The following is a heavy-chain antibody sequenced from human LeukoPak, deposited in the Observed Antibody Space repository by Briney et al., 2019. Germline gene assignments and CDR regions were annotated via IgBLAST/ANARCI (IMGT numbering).Heavy chain of an antibody. CDR2: IIPIFGAA. CDR1: RGTFSSYA. J-gene: IGHJ3*02. CDR3: ARGYCSGGSCYADAFDI. V-gene: IGHV1-69*13. D-gene: IGHD2-15*01. Sequence: SVKVSCKASRGTFSSYAISWVRQAPGQGLEWMGGIIPIFGAANYAQKLQGRVTITADESTSTAYMELSGLRSEDTAVYYCARGYCSGGSCYADAFDIWGQGTMVTVSS.